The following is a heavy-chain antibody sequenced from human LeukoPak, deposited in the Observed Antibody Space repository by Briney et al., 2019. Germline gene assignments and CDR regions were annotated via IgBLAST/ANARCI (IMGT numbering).Heavy chain of an antibody. J-gene: IGHJ3*02. CDR2: IYPGDSDT. V-gene: IGHV5-51*01. CDR3: ARHRTIGWLDDAFDI. Sequence: GESLKISCKGSGYTFTTYWIGWVRQMPGKGLEWMGIIYPGDSDTRYSPSFQGQVTISADKSISIAYLQWSSLKASDIAMYYCARHRTIGWLDDAFDIWGRGTMVTVSS. CDR1: GYTFTTYW. D-gene: IGHD6-19*01.